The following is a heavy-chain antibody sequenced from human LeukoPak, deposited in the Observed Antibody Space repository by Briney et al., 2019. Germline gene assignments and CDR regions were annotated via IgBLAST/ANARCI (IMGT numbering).Heavy chain of an antibody. CDR2: ISGSGGST. Sequence: GGSLRLSCAASGFTFSSYAMSWVRQAPGKGLEWVSAISGSGGSTYYADSVKGRFTFSRDNSKDTLYLQMNSLRAEDTAVYYCARDPFTATIPNYWGQGTLVTVSS. CDR3: ARDPFTATIPNY. D-gene: IGHD5-24*01. J-gene: IGHJ4*02. V-gene: IGHV3-23*01. CDR1: GFTFSSYA.